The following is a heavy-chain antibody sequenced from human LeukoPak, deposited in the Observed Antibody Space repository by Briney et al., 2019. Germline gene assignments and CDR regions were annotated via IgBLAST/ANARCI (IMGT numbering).Heavy chain of an antibody. D-gene: IGHD1/OR15-1a*01. CDR1: GFTFSSYE. CDR2: ITTGGSST. CDR3: ARVGRSNKPGG. V-gene: IGHV3-48*03. Sequence: GGSLRLSCAASGFTFSSYEMNWVRQAPGKGLEWIAYITTGGSSTYYADSVKGRFTISRDTTKNSLFLQLNGLRPGDTAVYYCARVGRSNKPGGWGQGTLVTVSS. J-gene: IGHJ4*02.